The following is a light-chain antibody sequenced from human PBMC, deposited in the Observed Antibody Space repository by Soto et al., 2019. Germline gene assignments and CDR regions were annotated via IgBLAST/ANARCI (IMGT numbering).Light chain of an antibody. CDR1: SSNIGNNY. CDR3: GTWDSSLSAGWV. V-gene: IGLV1-51*01. CDR2: DNN. J-gene: IGLJ3*02. Sequence: QSVLTQPPSVSAAPGQKVTISCSGSSSNIGNNYVSWYQQFPGTAPKLLIYDNNKRPSGIPDRFSGSKSGTSATLGITGLQTGDEADYYCGTWDSSLSAGWVFGGVTKLTVL.